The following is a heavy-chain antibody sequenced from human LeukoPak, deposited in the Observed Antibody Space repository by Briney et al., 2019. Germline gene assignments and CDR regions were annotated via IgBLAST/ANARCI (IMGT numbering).Heavy chain of an antibody. CDR3: ARDYSRHRYFDY. Sequence: GGSLRLSCATSGFSFSSFWMSWVRQAPGKGLEWVANIKKDGSEKYYVDSVKGRFTISRDNVKNSLYLQMNSLRAEDTGVYYCARDYSRHRYFDYWGQGTLVTVSS. CDR2: IKKDGSEK. J-gene: IGHJ4*02. CDR1: GFSFSSFW. D-gene: IGHD3-16*02. V-gene: IGHV3-7*03.